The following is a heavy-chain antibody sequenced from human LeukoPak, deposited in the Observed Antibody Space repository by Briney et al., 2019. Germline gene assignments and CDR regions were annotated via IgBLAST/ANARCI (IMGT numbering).Heavy chain of an antibody. CDR1: GYSISSGYY. D-gene: IGHD4-11*01. Sequence: PSETLSLTCTVSGYSISSGYYWGWIRQPPGKGLEWIGSIYHSGSTYYNPSLKSRVTISVDTSKNQFSLKLSSVTAADTAVYYCAREGGLQHHFDYWGQGTLVTVSS. V-gene: IGHV4-38-2*02. CDR3: AREGGLQHHFDY. J-gene: IGHJ4*02. CDR2: IYHSGST.